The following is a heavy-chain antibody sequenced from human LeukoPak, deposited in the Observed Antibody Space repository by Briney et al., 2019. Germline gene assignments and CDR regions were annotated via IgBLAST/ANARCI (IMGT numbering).Heavy chain of an antibody. CDR3: AKDWKFYYVSGSFFPDN. J-gene: IGHJ4*02. CDR1: GFAFSSYA. D-gene: IGHD3-10*01. V-gene: IGHV3-30-3*01. Sequence: PGGSLRLSRAASGFAFSSYAVHWVRQAPGKGLECVAVISHDGSKKYYADFVKGRFTISRDNSKNTLYLHMNSLIPEDTAVYFCAKDWKFYYVSGSFFPDNWGQGTLVTVSS. CDR2: ISHDGSKK.